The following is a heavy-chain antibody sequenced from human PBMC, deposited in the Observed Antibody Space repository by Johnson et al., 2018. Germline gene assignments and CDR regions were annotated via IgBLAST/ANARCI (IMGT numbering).Heavy chain of an antibody. Sequence: VQLVESGGGLVQPGGSLRLSCAASGFTVSSNYMSWVRQAPGKGLEWVSVIYSGGSTYYADSVKGRFTISRDNSKNTLYLQMNSLRAEDTAVYYCAREYYYDSSALYGAFDIWGQGTMVTVSS. CDR3: AREYYYDSSALYGAFDI. J-gene: IGHJ3*02. CDR2: IYSGGST. D-gene: IGHD3-22*01. V-gene: IGHV3-66*02. CDR1: GFTVSSNY.